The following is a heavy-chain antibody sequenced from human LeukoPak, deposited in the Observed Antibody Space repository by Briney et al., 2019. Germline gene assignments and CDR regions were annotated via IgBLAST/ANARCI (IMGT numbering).Heavy chain of an antibody. CDR3: AGGTGMDV. J-gene: IGHJ6*02. CDR2: LNSDGSST. D-gene: IGHD1-1*01. CDR1: GFTFNNYW. V-gene: IGHV3-74*01. Sequence: GGSLRLSCAASGFTFNNYWMHWVRQAPGKGLVWVSHLNSDGSSTSYADSVKGRFAISRDNAKNSLYLQMNSLGADDTAVYYCAGGTGMDVWGQGTTVTVSS.